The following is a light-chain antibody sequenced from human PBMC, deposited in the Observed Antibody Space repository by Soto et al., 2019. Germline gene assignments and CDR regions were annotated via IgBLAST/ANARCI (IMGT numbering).Light chain of an antibody. CDR2: DAS. J-gene: IGKJ4*01. V-gene: IGKV1-33*01. Sequence: IRMTQSPSSFSASTGDRVTITCGASQGISSYLAWYQQKPGKAPKLLIYDASNLETGVPSRFSGSGSGTDFTFTISSLKHEDIATYYCQQYDNIPLTFGGGTKVDI. CDR3: QQYDNIPLT. CDR1: QGISSY.